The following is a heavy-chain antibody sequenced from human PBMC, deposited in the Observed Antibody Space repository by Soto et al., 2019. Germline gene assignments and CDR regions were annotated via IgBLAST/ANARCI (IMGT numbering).Heavy chain of an antibody. V-gene: IGHV4-59*01. CDR2: IYDTGISGYTPST. CDR1: GGSITSSY. CDR3: ARGEDAFFYYGLDV. Sequence: SETLSLTGTVSGGSITSSYWSWIGRPPGKGLEWIAYIYDTGISGYTPSTSYNPSLKSRVTMSVDTSKSQFSLKLTSVTAADTAVYYCARGEDAFFYYGLDVWGQGITVTVSS. J-gene: IGHJ6*02.